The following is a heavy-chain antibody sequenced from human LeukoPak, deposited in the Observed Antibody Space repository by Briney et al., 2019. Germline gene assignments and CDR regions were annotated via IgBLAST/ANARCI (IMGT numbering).Heavy chain of an antibody. CDR1: RYNFGNFY. V-gene: IGHV5-51*01. Sequence: GESLKISCEGSRYNFGNFYIAWVRQMPGEGLEWMGIISPADSDTRYSPSFQGQVTISADKSINTAYLQWSSLKASDTAMYYCARSPAFGGNSGIFDYWGQGTLATVSS. CDR2: ISPADSDT. J-gene: IGHJ4*02. D-gene: IGHD4-23*01. CDR3: ARSPAFGGNSGIFDY.